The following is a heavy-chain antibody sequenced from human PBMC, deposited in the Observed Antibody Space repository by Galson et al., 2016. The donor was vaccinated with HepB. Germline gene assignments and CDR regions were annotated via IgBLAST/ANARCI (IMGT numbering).Heavy chain of an antibody. J-gene: IGHJ4*02. CDR3: SRARHVGSYYGLGSYPNGF. V-gene: IGHV3-49*03. CDR1: GFTFGDYA. D-gene: IGHD3-10*01. CDR2: IRSKTNGVTS. Sequence: SLRLSCAASGFTFGDYALSWFRQAPGKGLEWVGSIRSKTNGVTSEYAASVKGRFTIPRDDSKSIAYMQMNSLRTEDTAMYYCSRARHVGSYYGLGSYPNGFWGQRTQVTVSS.